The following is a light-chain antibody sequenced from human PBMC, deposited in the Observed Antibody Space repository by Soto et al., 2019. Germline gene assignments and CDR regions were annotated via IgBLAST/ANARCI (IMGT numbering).Light chain of an antibody. Sequence: QSVLTQPPSVSAAPGQKVTISCSGSSSNIGDNYVSWYQQLPGTAPKLLIYENYKRPSGIPDRFSGSKSGTSATLGITGLQTGDEADYYCATWDSSLSAVLFGGGTKLTVL. V-gene: IGLV1-51*02. J-gene: IGLJ2*01. CDR1: SSNIGDNY. CDR3: ATWDSSLSAVL. CDR2: ENY.